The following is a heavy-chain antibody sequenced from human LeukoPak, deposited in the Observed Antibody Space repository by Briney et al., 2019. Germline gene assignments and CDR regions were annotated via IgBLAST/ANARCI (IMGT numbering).Heavy chain of an antibody. CDR1: GGSNSTYY. J-gene: IGHJ1*01. V-gene: IGHV4-59*01. Sequence: SETLSLTCTVSGGSNSTYYWSWIRQPPGKGLEWIGYIFYSGSTNYNPSLKSRVTISVDTSKNQFSLNPSSVTAADTAVYYCARGNSYYDSSDYFPWESFQHWGQGTLVTVSS. CDR2: IFYSGST. D-gene: IGHD3-22*01. CDR3: ARGNSYYDSSDYFPWESFQH.